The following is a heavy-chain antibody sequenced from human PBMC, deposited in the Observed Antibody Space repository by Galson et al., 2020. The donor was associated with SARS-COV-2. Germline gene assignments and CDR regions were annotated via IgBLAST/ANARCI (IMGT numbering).Heavy chain of an antibody. CDR1: GFTFSSYA. V-gene: IGHV3-23*01. CDR3: AKEAESTIFGVVIAEGWFDP. Sequence: GESLKISCAASGFTFSSYAMSWVRQAPGKGLEWVSAISGSGGSTYYADSVKGRFTISRDNSKNTLYLQMNSLRAEDTAVYYCAKEAESTIFGVVIAEGWFDPWGQGTLVTVSS. D-gene: IGHD3-3*01. J-gene: IGHJ5*02. CDR2: ISGSGGST.